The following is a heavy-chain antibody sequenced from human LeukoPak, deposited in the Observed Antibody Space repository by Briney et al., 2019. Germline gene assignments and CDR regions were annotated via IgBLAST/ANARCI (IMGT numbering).Heavy chain of an antibody. D-gene: IGHD4-17*01. Sequence: PSETLSLTCTVSGDSISGYYWSWIRQPPGKGLEWIGSIYYSGSTYYNPSLKSRVTISVDTSKNQFSLKLSSVTAADTAVYYCARHYYGDYGERDDAFDIWGQGTMVTVSS. CDR1: GDSISGYY. J-gene: IGHJ3*02. CDR2: IYYSGST. CDR3: ARHYYGDYGERDDAFDI. V-gene: IGHV4-59*05.